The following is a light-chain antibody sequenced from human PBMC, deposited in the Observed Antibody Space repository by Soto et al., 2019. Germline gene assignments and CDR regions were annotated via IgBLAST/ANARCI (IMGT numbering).Light chain of an antibody. CDR3: QQRSNWPPLT. Sequence: EFVLTQPPATLPLSPGERPTLSGRASQSFSSYLAWYKQKPGQAPRLLIYDASNRATGIPARFSGSGSGTDFTLTISSLEPEDFAVYYCQQRSNWPPLTFGQGTKVEIK. CDR2: DAS. V-gene: IGKV3-11*01. CDR1: QSFSSY. J-gene: IGKJ1*01.